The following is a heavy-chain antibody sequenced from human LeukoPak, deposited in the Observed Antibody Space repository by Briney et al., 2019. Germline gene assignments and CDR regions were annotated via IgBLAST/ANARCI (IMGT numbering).Heavy chain of an antibody. CDR2: IYYSGST. J-gene: IGHJ5*02. CDR1: GGSISSYY. V-gene: IGHV4-59*08. Sequence: KPSETLSLTCTVSGGSISSYYWSWIRQPPGKGLEWIGYIYYSGSTNYNPSLKSRVTISVDTSKNQFSLKLSSVTAADTAVYYCAILQGWFDPWGQGTLVTVSS. CDR3: AILQGWFDP.